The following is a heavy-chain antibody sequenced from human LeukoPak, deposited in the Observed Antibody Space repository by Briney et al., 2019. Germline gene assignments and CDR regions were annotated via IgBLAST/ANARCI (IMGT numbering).Heavy chain of an antibody. CDR3: ARGGSTFGVDP. D-gene: IGHD3-16*01. CDR2: INHSGNT. Sequence: SEAPFLPSAVPWGSFSGYYWSLNPHPPGEGVGWIGEINHSGNTNFNPSLKSRVTISVDTSKNQFSLKLSSVTAADTAVYYCARGGSTFGVDPWGQGTLVTVSS. J-gene: IGHJ5*02. CDR1: WGSFSGYY. V-gene: IGHV4-34*01.